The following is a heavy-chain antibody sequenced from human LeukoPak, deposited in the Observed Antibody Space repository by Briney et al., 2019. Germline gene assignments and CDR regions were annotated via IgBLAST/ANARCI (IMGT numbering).Heavy chain of an antibody. J-gene: IGHJ5*02. D-gene: IGHD3-22*01. Sequence: GGSLRLSCVVSGFTFSSYWMSWVRRAPGKGMEWVANIKQDGTEKYYVDSVKGRFAISRDNAKKPLYLQMNSLRAEDTAVYYCAREVVITKDWFDPWGQGAQVTVSS. CDR3: AREVVITKDWFDP. CDR2: IKQDGTEK. CDR1: GFTFSSYW. V-gene: IGHV3-7*03.